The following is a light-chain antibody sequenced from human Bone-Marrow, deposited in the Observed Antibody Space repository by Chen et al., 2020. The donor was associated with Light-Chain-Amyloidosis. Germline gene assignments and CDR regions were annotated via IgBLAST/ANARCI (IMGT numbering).Light chain of an antibody. CDR3: CSYAGTPWL. CDR2: EDT. CDR1: VTDVGSYNL. Sequence: QSALTQPASVSGSTGQSINFSCTGTVTDVGSYNLVSWYQQYPGKAPKLLIYEDTKRPSGVSHRFSASKSGITASLTISGIQAEDEAVYYCCSYAGTPWLFGGGTYLTVL. V-gene: IGLV2-23*01. J-gene: IGLJ3*02.